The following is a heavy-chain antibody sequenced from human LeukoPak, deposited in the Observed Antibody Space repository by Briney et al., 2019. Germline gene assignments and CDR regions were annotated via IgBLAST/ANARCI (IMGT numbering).Heavy chain of an antibody. Sequence: SQTLSLTCTVSGGSISSGGYYWSWIRQHPGTGLEWIGYIYYSGSTYYNPSLKSRVTISVDTSKNQFSLKLSSVTAADTAVYYCARGAYGSGSYSVTFDYWGQGTLVTVSS. D-gene: IGHD3-10*01. CDR1: GGSISSGGYY. V-gene: IGHV4-31*03. CDR3: ARGAYGSGSYSVTFDY. J-gene: IGHJ4*02. CDR2: IYYSGST.